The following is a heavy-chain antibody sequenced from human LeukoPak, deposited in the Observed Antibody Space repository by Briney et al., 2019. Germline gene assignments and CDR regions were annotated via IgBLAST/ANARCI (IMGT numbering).Heavy chain of an antibody. CDR3: ARPSHHAIGHFDY. Sequence: ASVKVSCKASGYTFTSYYMHWARQAPGQGLEWMGWISAYNGNTNYAQKLQGRVTMTTDTSTSTAYMELRSLRSDDTAVYYCARPSHHAIGHFDYWGQGTLVTVSS. V-gene: IGHV1-18*04. J-gene: IGHJ4*02. CDR1: GYTFTSYY. CDR2: ISAYNGNT. D-gene: IGHD1-14*01.